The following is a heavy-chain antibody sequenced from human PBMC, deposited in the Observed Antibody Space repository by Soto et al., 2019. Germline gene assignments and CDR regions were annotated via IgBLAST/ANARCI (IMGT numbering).Heavy chain of an antibody. CDR3: AAELGFGKLSVV. V-gene: IGHV1-69*01. CDR1: GDTFKNCV. CDR2: IIPLFGTT. J-gene: IGHJ6*02. D-gene: IGHD3-10*01. Sequence: QVQVVQSGVEVRRPGSSVKVYCKASGDTFKNCVISWVRQAPGQGLEWMGGIIPLFGTTDFAQRFQGRLTITPDESTTTAYMELSRLRSEETATYYCAAELGFGKLSVVWGQGTTVIVSS.